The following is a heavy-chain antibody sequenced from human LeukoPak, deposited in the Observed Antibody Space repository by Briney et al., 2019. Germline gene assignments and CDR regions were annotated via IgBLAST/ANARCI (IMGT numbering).Heavy chain of an antibody. J-gene: IGHJ4*02. D-gene: IGHD6-13*01. Sequence: SETLSLTFTVSGGSVSSYYWSWIRQPPGKGLEWIGYIYYSGSTNYNPSLKSRVTISVDTSKDQFSLKLSSVTAADTAVYYCARGGSSSWYYFDYWGQGTLVTVSS. CDR3: ARGGSSSWYYFDY. CDR2: IYYSGST. CDR1: GGSVSSYY. V-gene: IGHV4-59*02.